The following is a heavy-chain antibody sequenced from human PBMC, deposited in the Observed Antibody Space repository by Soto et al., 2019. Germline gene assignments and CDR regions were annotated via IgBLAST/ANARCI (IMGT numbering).Heavy chain of an antibody. Sequence: SETLSLTCTVSGGTISSYYWSWIRQPPGKGLEWIGYIYYSGSTNYNPSVKSRVTISVDTSKNQFSLELSSVTAADTAVYYCARDHGFGELLAWFDPWVQGTMVTVSS. V-gene: IGHV4-59*01. D-gene: IGHD3-10*01. J-gene: IGHJ5*02. CDR3: ARDHGFGELLAWFDP. CDR1: GGTISSYY. CDR2: IYYSGST.